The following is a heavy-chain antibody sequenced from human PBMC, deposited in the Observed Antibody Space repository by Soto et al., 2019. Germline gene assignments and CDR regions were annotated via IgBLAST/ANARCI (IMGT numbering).Heavy chain of an antibody. CDR2: IYYSGST. CDR3: SSSIAAAGREGYFQH. CDR1: GGSISSGGYY. V-gene: IGHV4-31*03. J-gene: IGHJ1*01. Sequence: SETLSLTCTVSGGSISSGGYYWSWIRQHPGKGLEWIGYIYYSGSTYYNPSLKSRVTISVDTSKNQFSLKLSSVTAADTAVYYCSSSIAAAGREGYFQHWGQGTLVTVSS. D-gene: IGHD6-13*01.